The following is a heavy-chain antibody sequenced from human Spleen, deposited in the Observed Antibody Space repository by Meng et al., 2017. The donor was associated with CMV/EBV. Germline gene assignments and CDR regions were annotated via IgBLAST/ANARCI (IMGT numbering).Heavy chain of an antibody. CDR2: INSDGTIT. Sequence: DSGLTFSFYWMHWVRQAPGKGLVWVSRINSDGTITTYADSVKGRFTISRDNAKNTLFLQVNSLTTEDTAVYYCGRGASYRTSSVDYWGQGTLVTVSS. CDR3: GRGASYRTSSVDY. CDR1: GLTFSFYW. V-gene: IGHV3-74*01. D-gene: IGHD6-6*01. J-gene: IGHJ4*02.